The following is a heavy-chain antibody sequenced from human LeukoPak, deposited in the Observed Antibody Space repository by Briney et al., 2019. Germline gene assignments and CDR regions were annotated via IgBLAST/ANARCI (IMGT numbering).Heavy chain of an antibody. Sequence: GGSLRLPCAASGFTFTDYAMSWVRQAPEKGLEWISTISDNGGETYYADSVKGRFAISRDNPKDTLFLQMNSLRAEDSAVYYCATDRERDPSVYYLVGGQGTLITVSS. V-gene: IGHV3-23*01. J-gene: IGHJ4*02. CDR2: ISDNGGET. CDR3: ATDRERDPSVYYLV. D-gene: IGHD3-22*01. CDR1: GFTFTDYA.